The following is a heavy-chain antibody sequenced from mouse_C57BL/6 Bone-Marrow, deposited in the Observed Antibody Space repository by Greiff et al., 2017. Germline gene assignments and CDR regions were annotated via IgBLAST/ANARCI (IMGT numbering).Heavy chain of an antibody. D-gene: IGHD4-1*01. CDR3: ARTGNDY. CDR1: GYTFTDYY. CDR2: IYPGSGNP. V-gene: IGHV1-76*01. Sequence: QVQLQQSGAELVRPGASVKLSCKASGYTFTDYYINWVKQRPGQGLEWIARIYPGSGNPYYNEKFKGKATLTAEKSSSTAYMQLSSLTSEDSAVYFCARTGNDYWGQGTTLTVSS. J-gene: IGHJ2*01.